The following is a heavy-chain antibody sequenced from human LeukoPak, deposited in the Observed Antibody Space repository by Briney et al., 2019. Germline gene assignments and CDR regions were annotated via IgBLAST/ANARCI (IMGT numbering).Heavy chain of an antibody. CDR3: ARGSTSPLDY. J-gene: IGHJ4*02. CDR1: GFTVSSNY. V-gene: IGHV3-53*01. CDR2: IYTGGST. Sequence: GGSLRLSCAASGFTVSSNYMSWVRQAPGKGLEWVSVIYTGGSTYYADSVKGRFTISRDNSKNTVYLQMNSLRAEDTALYYCARGSTSPLDYWGQGTLVIVSS.